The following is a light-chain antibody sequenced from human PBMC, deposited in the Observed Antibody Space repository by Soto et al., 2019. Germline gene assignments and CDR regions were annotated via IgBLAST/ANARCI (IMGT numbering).Light chain of an antibody. Sequence: DIQMTQSPSSLSASVGDRVTITCRASQGISNYLAWYQQKPGKVPKLLIFGASTLQSGVPSRFSGSGSGTDCTLTISSLQPEDVATYYCQKYNSASWTFGQGTKVEIK. CDR2: GAS. CDR1: QGISNY. J-gene: IGKJ1*01. V-gene: IGKV1-27*01. CDR3: QKYNSASWT.